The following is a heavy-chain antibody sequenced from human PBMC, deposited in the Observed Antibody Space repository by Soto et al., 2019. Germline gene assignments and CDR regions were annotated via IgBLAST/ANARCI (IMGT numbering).Heavy chain of an antibody. V-gene: IGHV3-23*01. CDR2: ISGSDGKT. J-gene: IGHJ3*02. D-gene: IGHD3-22*01. CDR1: GFSFSSYA. CDR3: VKQLLSLIVVADAFDI. Sequence: EVQLLESGGGLVQPGGSLRLSCAASGFSFSSYAMSWLRQAPGKGLEWVSTISGSDGKTFYADSVKGRFSISRDTSDNMLYLHMNSLREDDTAVYYCVKQLLSLIVVADAFDIWGQGTMVTVSS.